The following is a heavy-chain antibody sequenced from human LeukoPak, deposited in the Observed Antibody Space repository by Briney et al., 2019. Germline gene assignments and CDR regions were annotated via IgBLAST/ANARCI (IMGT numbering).Heavy chain of an antibody. Sequence: PSETLSLTCTVSGGSISSYYWSWIRQPAGKGLEWIGRIYTSGSTNYNPSLKSRVTMSVDTSNNQFSLKLSSVTAADTAVYYCATTIAANDDAFDIWGQGTMVTVSS. CDR2: IYTSGST. CDR1: GGSISSYY. D-gene: IGHD6-6*01. CDR3: ATTIAANDDAFDI. V-gene: IGHV4-4*07. J-gene: IGHJ3*02.